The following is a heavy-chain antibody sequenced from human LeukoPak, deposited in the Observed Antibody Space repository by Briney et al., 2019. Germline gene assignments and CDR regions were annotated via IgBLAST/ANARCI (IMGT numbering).Heavy chain of an antibody. D-gene: IGHD3-10*01. CDR2: IYYSGSI. Sequence: SETLSLTCTVSGGSISSYYWSWIRQPPGKGLEWIGYIYYSGSINYNPYLKSRVTISVDTSKNQFSLKLSSVTAADTAVYYCARNPRRVRGAHGAFDIWGQGTMVTVSS. CDR1: GGSISSYY. V-gene: IGHV4-59*13. J-gene: IGHJ3*02. CDR3: ARNPRRVRGAHGAFDI.